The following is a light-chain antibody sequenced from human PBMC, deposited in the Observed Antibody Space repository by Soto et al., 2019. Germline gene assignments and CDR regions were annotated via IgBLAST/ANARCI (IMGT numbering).Light chain of an antibody. Sequence: QSVLTQPPAASGTPGQRVTISCSGSSSNIGSYTVYWYQQFPGTAPKLLISGNNQRPSGVPDRFSGSKSGTSASLAISGLQSEDEADYYCAAWDDSLKGVVFGGGTKLTVL. CDR3: AAWDDSLKGVV. CDR1: SSNIGSYT. J-gene: IGLJ2*01. CDR2: GNN. V-gene: IGLV1-44*01.